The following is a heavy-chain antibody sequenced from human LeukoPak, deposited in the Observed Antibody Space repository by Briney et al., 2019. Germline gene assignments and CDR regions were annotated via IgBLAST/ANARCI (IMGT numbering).Heavy chain of an antibody. J-gene: IGHJ1*01. V-gene: IGHV1-18*01. Sequence: ASVKVSCKASGYTFTSYGISWVRQAPGHGLEWMGWISPYNGKTKYVEKFQGRVTMTTDTSTTTAYMELRSLRSDDTAVYYCARGYYDSSDFEYFQHWGQGTLVTVSS. D-gene: IGHD3-22*01. CDR2: ISPYNGKT. CDR1: GYTFTSYG. CDR3: ARGYYDSSDFEYFQH.